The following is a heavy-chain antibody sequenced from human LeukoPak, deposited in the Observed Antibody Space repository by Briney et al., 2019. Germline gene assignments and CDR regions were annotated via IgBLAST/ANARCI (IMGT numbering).Heavy chain of an antibody. V-gene: IGHV3-11*01. J-gene: IGHJ5*02. CDR1: GFTFSDYY. D-gene: IGHD3-3*01. CDR3: ARVGFWSAYNWFDP. Sequence: GGSLRLSRAASGFTFSDYYMSWIRQAPGKGLEWVSYISSSGSTIYYADSVKGRFTISRDNAKNSLYLQMNSLRAEDTAVYYCARVGFWSAYNWFDPWGQGTLVTVSS. CDR2: ISSSGSTI.